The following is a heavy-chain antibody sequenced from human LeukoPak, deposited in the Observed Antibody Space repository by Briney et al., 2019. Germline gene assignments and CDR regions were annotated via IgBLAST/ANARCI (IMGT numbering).Heavy chain of an antibody. CDR2: IWYDGSNK. V-gene: IGHV3-33*01. Sequence: GRSLRLSCAASGFTFSSYGMHWVRQAPGKGLEWVALIWYDGSNKYYAGSVKGRFTISRDNSKNTLYVQMNSLRAEDTAVYYCARDLYSYSGGWEIDYWGQGTLVTVSS. CDR1: GFTFSSYG. D-gene: IGHD6-19*01. J-gene: IGHJ4*02. CDR3: ARDLYSYSGGWEIDY.